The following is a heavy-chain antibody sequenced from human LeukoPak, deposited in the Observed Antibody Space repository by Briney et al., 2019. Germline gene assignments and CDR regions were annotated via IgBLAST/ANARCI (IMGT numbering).Heavy chain of an antibody. Sequence: ASVKVSCKASGYTFTGYYMHWVRQAPGQGLEWMGWINPNSGGTNYAQKFQGRVTMTRDTSISTAYMELSRLRSDDTAVYYCAREGTADDILTGYYKRNNWFDPWGQGTLVTVSS. J-gene: IGHJ5*02. CDR1: GYTFTGYY. D-gene: IGHD3-9*01. CDR2: INPNSGGT. CDR3: AREGTADDILTGYYKRNNWFDP. V-gene: IGHV1-2*02.